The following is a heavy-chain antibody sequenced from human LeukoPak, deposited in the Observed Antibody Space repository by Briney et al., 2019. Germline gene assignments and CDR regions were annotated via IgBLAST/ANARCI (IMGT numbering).Heavy chain of an antibody. CDR3: ARGESGGYPLDY. Sequence: SETLSLTCAVYGGSFSGYYWSWIRQPPGKGLEWIGEINHSGSTNYNPSLKSRVTISVDTSKNQFSLKLSSVTTADTAVYYCARGESGGYPLDYGGQEPRVPVP. CDR1: GGSFSGYY. CDR2: INHSGST. V-gene: IGHV4-34*01. D-gene: IGHD3-22*01. J-gene: IGHJ4*02.